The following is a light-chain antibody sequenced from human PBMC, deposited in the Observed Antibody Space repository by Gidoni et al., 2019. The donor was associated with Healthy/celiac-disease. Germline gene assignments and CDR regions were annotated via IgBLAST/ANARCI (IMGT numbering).Light chain of an antibody. CDR1: QGISSW. CDR3: QKANSFPFT. Sequence: DIQMTQSPSSVYASVGDRVTITCRASQGISSWLSWYQQKPGKAPKLLIYAASSLQSGVPTMFSGSGSGTDFTLNISSLQTEDSATYYCQKANSFPFTFGGGKKVEIK. J-gene: IGKJ4*01. CDR2: AAS. V-gene: IGKV1D-12*01.